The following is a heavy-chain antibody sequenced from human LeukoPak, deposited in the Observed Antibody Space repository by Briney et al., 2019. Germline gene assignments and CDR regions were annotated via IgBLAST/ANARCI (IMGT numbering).Heavy chain of an antibody. J-gene: IGHJ4*02. CDR1: GASITSHY. CDR3: AGDYYDSSGYYYLG. D-gene: IGHD3-22*01. V-gene: IGHV4-4*07. CDR2: IYTRGTT. Sequence: SETLSLTCTVSGASITSHYWSWIRQPAGKGLEWIGRIYTRGTTDYNPSLKSRVIISVDTSKNQFSLQLSSVTAADTAVYYCAGDYYDSSGYYYLGWGQGTLVIVSS.